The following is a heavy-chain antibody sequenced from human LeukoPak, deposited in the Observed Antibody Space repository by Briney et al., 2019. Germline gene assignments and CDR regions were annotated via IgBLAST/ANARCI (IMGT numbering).Heavy chain of an antibody. CDR2: IDPSDSYT. D-gene: IGHD1-1*01. CDR3: ARQPEGTWFDP. Sequence: GESLKISCKGSGYSFASNWISWVRQMPGKGLEWMGRIDPSDSYTNYSPSFQGHVTISADKSISTAYLQWSSLKASDTAMYYCARQPEGTWFDPWGQGTLVTVSS. V-gene: IGHV5-10-1*01. J-gene: IGHJ5*02. CDR1: GYSFASNW.